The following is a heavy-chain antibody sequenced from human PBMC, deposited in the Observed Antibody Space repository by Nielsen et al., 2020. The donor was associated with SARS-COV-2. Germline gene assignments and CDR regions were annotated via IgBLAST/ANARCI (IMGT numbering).Heavy chain of an antibody. D-gene: IGHD4-17*01. V-gene: IGHV3-20*04. CDR1: GFTFTTSG. CDR3: AKDGGNYGDYYYGMDV. J-gene: IGHJ6*02. CDR2: INWNGGST. Sequence: GESLKISCSASGFTFTTSGMHWVRQAPGTGLEWVSGINWNGGSTGYADSVKGRFTISRDNAKNSLYLQMNSLRAEDTALYYCAKDGGNYGDYYYGMDVWGQGTTVTVSS.